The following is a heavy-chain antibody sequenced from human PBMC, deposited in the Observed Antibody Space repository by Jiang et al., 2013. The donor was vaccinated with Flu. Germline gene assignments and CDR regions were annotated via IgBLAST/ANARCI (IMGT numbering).Heavy chain of an antibody. J-gene: IGHJ4*02. CDR2: ISYDGSNK. Sequence: FSSYAMHWVRQAPGKGLEWVAVISYDGSNKYYADSVKGRFTISRDNSKNTLYLQMNSLRAEDTAVYYCARATGMVVVVTAIQDWGQGTLVTVSS. V-gene: IGHV3-30-3*01. D-gene: IGHD2-21*02. CDR1: FSSYA. CDR3: ARATGMVVVVTAIQD.